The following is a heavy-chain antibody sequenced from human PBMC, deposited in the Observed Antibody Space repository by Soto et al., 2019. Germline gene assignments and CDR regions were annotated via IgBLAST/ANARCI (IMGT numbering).Heavy chain of an antibody. Sequence: SETLSLTCTVSGDSSVSSSSYYWGWIRQPPGKGLEWIGIIYYTGNTFYSPSFRSRLTISVDTSKSQFSLKLRSVTAADTATYYCASEVSSTDGMDVWGQGTTVTVSS. CDR3: ASEVSSTDGMDV. CDR1: GDSSVSSSSYY. D-gene: IGHD2-15*01. V-gene: IGHV4-39*01. CDR2: IYYTGNT. J-gene: IGHJ6*02.